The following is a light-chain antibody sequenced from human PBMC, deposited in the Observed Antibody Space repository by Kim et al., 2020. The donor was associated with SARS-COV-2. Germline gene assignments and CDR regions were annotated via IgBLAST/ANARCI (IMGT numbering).Light chain of an antibody. V-gene: IGKV3-11*01. CDR3: QQRGDWPT. Sequence: SLCPGERATLSCGASQSVSSYLAWYQQKPGQAPRLLIFDASNRATGIPARFSGSGSGTDFTLTISSLEPEDFAVYYCQQRGDWPTFGQGTKVDIK. CDR1: QSVSSY. CDR2: DAS. J-gene: IGKJ1*01.